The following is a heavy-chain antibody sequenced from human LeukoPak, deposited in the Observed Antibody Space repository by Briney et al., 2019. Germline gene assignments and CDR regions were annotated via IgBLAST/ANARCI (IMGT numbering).Heavy chain of an antibody. Sequence: GGSLRLSCAASGFTFSDYYMSWIRQAPGKGLEWVSYISSSGSTIYYADSVKGRFTISRDNAKNSLYLQMNSLRAEDTAVYYCAARRLTVTTEIDYWGQGTLVTVSS. CDR1: GFTFSDYY. CDR2: ISSSGSTI. D-gene: IGHD4-17*01. V-gene: IGHV3-11*04. J-gene: IGHJ4*02. CDR3: AARRLTVTTEIDY.